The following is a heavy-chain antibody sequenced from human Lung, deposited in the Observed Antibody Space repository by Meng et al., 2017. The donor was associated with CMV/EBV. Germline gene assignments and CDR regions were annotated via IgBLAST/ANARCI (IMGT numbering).Heavy chain of an antibody. CDR3: AREGGKGDYSDYRIYYGMDF. CDR1: GTSISSSTYY. Sequence: SETLSLTCTVSGTSISSSTYYWGWIRQPPGKGLVWIGSVSYSGRTYYNPTLKSRVTISVDTSKNQLSLRLSSVTAADTAVYYCAREGGKGDYSDYRIYYGMDFWGQGTXVTVYS. V-gene: IGHV4-39*07. J-gene: IGHJ6*02. CDR2: VSYSGRT. D-gene: IGHD4-17*01.